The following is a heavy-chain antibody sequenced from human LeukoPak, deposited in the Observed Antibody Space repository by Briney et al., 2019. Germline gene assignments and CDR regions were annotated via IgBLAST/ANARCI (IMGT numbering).Heavy chain of an antibody. CDR1: GFTFSDYY. D-gene: IGHD4-23*01. J-gene: IGHJ4*02. CDR2: IKQDGSEK. V-gene: IGHV3-7*01. CDR3: ARDEIDYGGGDY. Sequence: GGSLRLSCAASGFTFSDYYMSWIRQAPGKGLEWVANIKQDGSEKYYVDSVKGRFTISRDNAKNSLYLQMSSLRAEDTAVYYCARDEIDYGGGDYWGQGTLVTVSS.